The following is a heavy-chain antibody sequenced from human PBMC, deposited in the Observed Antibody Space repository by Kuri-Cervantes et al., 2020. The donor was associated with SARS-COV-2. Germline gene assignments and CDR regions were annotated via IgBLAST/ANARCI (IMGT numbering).Heavy chain of an antibody. Sequence: GGSLRLSCAASGFTFSSYWMSWVRQASGKGLEWVANIKQDGSEKYYVDSVKGRFTISRDNAKNSLYLQMNSLRAEDTAVYYCARDEGSYYYYMDVWGKGTTVTVSS. D-gene: IGHD3-10*01. CDR2: IKQDGSEK. CDR1: GFTFSSYW. CDR3: ARDEGSYYYYMDV. V-gene: IGHV3-7*01. J-gene: IGHJ6*03.